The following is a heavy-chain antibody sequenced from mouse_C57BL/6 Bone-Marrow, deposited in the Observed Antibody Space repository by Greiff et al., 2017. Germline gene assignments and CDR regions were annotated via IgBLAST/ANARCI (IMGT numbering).Heavy chain of an antibody. CDR3: ARMNDGYDGEYAMDD. J-gene: IGHJ4*01. CDR2: IYPGSGST. V-gene: IGHV1-55*01. Sequence: VQLQQSGAELVKPGASVKMSCKASGYTFTSYWITWVKQRPGQGLEWIGDIYPGSGSTNYNEKFKSKATLTVDTSSSTAYMQLSSLTSADSAVYYCARMNDGYDGEYAMDDWGQGTSVTVSS. D-gene: IGHD2-2*01. CDR1: GYTFTSYW.